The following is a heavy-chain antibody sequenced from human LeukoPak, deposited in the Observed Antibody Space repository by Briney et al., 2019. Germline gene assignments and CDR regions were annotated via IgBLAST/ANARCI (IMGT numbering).Heavy chain of an antibody. V-gene: IGHV3-33*01. J-gene: IGHJ4*02. CDR1: GVTFSSYG. D-gene: IGHD6-13*01. CDR3: ARAESTWYSGLDY. Sequence: PGGSLRLSCAASGVTFSSYGMHWVRQAPGKGLEWVAIIWYDGSNKYYADSVKGRFTISRDNSKNTLYLQMNSLRAEDTAIYYCARAESTWYSGLDYWGQGTMVTVSS. CDR2: IWYDGSNK.